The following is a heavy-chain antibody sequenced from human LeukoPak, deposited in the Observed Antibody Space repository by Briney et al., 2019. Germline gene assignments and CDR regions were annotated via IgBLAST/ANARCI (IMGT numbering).Heavy chain of an antibody. Sequence: GESLKISCKGAGYSFTSYWIGWVRQMPGKGLEWMGIIYPGDSDTRYSPSFQGQVTISADKSISTAYLQWGSLKASDTAMYYCARRLVVVTASGAFDIWGQGTMVTVSS. CDR3: ARRLVVVTASGAFDI. V-gene: IGHV5-51*01. CDR2: IYPGDSDT. J-gene: IGHJ3*02. CDR1: GYSFTSYW. D-gene: IGHD2-21*02.